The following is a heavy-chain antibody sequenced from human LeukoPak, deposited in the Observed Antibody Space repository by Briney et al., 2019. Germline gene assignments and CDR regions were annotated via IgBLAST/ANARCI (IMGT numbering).Heavy chain of an antibody. CDR2: IYYSGST. V-gene: IGHV4-39*07. Sequence: SETLSLTCTVSGGSISSSSYYWGWIRQPPGKGLEWIGSIYYSGSTYHNPSLKSRVTISVDTSKNQFSLKLSSVTAADTAVYYCARDYGGNSFDYWGQGTLVTVSS. CDR1: GGSISSSSYY. CDR3: ARDYGGNSFDY. J-gene: IGHJ4*02. D-gene: IGHD4-23*01.